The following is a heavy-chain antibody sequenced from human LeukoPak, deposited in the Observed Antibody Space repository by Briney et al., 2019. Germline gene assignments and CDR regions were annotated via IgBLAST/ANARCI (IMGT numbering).Heavy chain of an antibody. J-gene: IGHJ4*02. CDR2: INTNTGNP. CDR3: ARDPLYYDFWSGYYTEYDFDY. V-gene: IGHV7-4-1*02. CDR1: GYTFTSYG. Sequence: ASVKVSCKASGYTFTSYGISWVRQAPGQGLEWMGWINTNTGNPTYAQGFTGRFVFSLDTSVSTAYLQISSLKAEDTAVYYCARDPLYYDFWSGYYTEYDFDYWGQGTLVTVSS. D-gene: IGHD3-3*01.